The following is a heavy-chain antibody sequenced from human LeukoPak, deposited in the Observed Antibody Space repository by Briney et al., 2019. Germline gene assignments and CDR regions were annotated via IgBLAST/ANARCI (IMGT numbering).Heavy chain of an antibody. V-gene: IGHV4-39*01. CDR1: GGSLSSSYYY. Sequence: SETLSLTCTVSGGSLSSSYYYWAWLRQPPGKGLEWIGTIYYSGSTYYNPAPKRRVTISVDTSKNQFSLKLSSVTAPDTAVYYCARHEDRNWYFDHWGQGTLVTVSS. D-gene: IGHD1-1*01. CDR3: ARHEDRNWYFDH. CDR2: IYYSGST. J-gene: IGHJ4*02.